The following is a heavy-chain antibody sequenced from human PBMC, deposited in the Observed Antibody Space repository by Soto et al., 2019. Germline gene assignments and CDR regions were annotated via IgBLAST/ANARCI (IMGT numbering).Heavy chain of an antibody. CDR1: GGSISSYY. V-gene: IGHV4-59*12. CDR2: IYHSGST. CDR3: AKRGGGYSYGFSDYYYYGMDV. J-gene: IGHJ6*02. D-gene: IGHD5-18*01. Sequence: SETLSLTCTVSGGSISSYYWSWIRQPPGKGLEWIGYIYHSGSTYYNPSLKSRVTISVDTSKNQFSLKLSSVTAADTAVYYCAKRGGGYSYGFSDYYYYGMDVWGQGTTVTVSS.